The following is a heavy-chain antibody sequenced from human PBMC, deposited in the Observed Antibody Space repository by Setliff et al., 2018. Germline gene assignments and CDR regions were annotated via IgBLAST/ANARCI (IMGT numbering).Heavy chain of an antibody. CDR2: INPGGGST. CDR1: GYTFTNHF. D-gene: IGHD2-15*01. J-gene: IGHJ5*02. CDR3: AKEGNKYGYSWGWFDP. Sequence: GASVKVSCKASGYTFTNHFMHWVRQAPGQGLEWMGMINPGGGSTTYAQTFQGRVTMTRDTSTSTVCVELTSLSSDDTAVYSCAKEGNKYGYSWGWFDPWGQGTLVTVSS. V-gene: IGHV1-46*01.